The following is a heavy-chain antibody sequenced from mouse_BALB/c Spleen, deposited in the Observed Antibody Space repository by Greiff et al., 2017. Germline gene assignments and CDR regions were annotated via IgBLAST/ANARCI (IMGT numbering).Heavy chain of an antibody. CDR1: GYTFSSYW. D-gene: IGHD2-4*01. CDR2: ILPGSGST. J-gene: IGHJ4*01. CDR3: AMGDYDGNAMDY. Sequence: QVQLQQSGAELMKPGASVKISCKATGYTFSSYWIEWVKQRPGHGLEWIGEILPGSGSTNYNEKFKGKATFTADTSSNTAYMQLSSLTSEDSAVYYCAMGDYDGNAMDYWGQGTSVTVSS. V-gene: IGHV1-9*01.